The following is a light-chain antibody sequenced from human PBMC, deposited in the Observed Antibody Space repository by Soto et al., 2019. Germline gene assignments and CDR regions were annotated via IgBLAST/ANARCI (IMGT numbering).Light chain of an antibody. CDR3: LHDALFPYS. CDR1: QAIRND. V-gene: IGKV1-6*01. CDR2: GIS. Sequence: AIPMTQSPSSLSASVGDTVTFTCRASQAIRNDLGWFQQRPGKPPKLLIYGISILQTGVPSRFSGSGSGTDFTLTISGLQPEDCATYYCLHDALFPYSFGQGTRLEI. J-gene: IGKJ2*03.